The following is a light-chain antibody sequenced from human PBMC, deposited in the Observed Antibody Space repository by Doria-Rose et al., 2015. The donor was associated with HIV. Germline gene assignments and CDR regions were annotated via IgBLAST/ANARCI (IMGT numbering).Light chain of an antibody. CDR1: QSFSNTY. CDR3: HQYRTSWT. CDR2: DGS. J-gene: IGKJ1*01. V-gene: IGKV3-20*01. Sequence: EIVMTQSPGTLSLSPGERATLSCRASQSFSNTYLAWYQQKPGQAPSLLIYDGSTRATGIPDRFSASGSGTDFTLTINRLEPEDFALYYCHQYRTSWTFGQGTKVEI.